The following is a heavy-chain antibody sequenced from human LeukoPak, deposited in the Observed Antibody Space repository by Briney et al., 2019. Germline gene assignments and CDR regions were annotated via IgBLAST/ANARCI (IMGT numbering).Heavy chain of an antibody. CDR1: GGSISYYY. CDR3: ARFTSAAANNWFAP. V-gene: IGHV4-59*01. J-gene: IGHJ5*02. Sequence: PSETLSLTCTVSGGSISYYYWSWIRQPPGKGLEWIGYIYYSGSTNYNPSLKSRVTISIDTSKKQFSLKLRSVTAADTAVYFCARFTSAAANNWFAPWGQGTLVTVSS. CDR2: IYYSGST. D-gene: IGHD2-2*01.